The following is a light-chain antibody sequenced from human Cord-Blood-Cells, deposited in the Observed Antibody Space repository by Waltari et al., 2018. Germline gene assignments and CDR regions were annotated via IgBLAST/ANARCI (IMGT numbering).Light chain of an antibody. J-gene: IGLJ3*02. V-gene: IGLV2-23*03. CDR3: CSYAGSSTFDWV. CDR2: EGS. Sequence: QSALAQPAPVSGSPGQSLTISCTGTRREGGGHNLDPWYQQHPGKAPKLMIYEGSTRPSGVSNRFSGSKSGNTASLTISGLQAEDEADYYCCSYAGSSTFDWVFGGGTKLTVL. CDR1: RREGGGHNL.